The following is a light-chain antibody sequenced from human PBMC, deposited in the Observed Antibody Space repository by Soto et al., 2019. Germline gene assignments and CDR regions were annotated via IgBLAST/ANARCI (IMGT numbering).Light chain of an antibody. CDR2: GAS. CDR1: QSVSSSY. CDR3: QQYGSSPV. V-gene: IGKV3-20*01. J-gene: IGKJ2*01. Sequence: EIVLTQSPGTLSLSPGERATLSCRASQSVSSSYLAWYQQKPGQAPRLLIYGASSRATGIPDRFSGSGSGIYFTLTISRLEPEDFAVYYCQQYGSSPVFGQGTKLEIK.